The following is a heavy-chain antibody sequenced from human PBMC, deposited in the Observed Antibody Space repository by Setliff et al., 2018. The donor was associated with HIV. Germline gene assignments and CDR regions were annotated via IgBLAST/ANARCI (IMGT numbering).Heavy chain of an antibody. D-gene: IGHD3-10*01. CDR3: TRDGVIKYYYYYYYMDV. CDR1: GFTFRTYS. Sequence: GGSLRLSCAASGFTFRTYSMSWVRQAPGKGLEWVAFIRSTPYGGTTEYAASVKGRFTISRDDSKSIAYLQMNSLKTEDTAVYYCTRDGVIKYYYYYYYMDVWGKGTTVTVSS. J-gene: IGHJ6*03. CDR2: IRSTPYGGTT. V-gene: IGHV3-49*04.